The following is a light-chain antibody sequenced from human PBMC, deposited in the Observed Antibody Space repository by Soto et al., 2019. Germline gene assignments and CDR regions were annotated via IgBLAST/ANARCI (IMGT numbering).Light chain of an antibody. CDR1: QGISNY. CDR3: QQLNSYLSIT. Sequence: DIHMTQSPSSVSASVGDRVTITCRASQGISNYLAWYQQKPGKAHKLLIYAASTLQSGVPSRFSGSGSGTKFTLTNSSLQPEDFATYYCQQLNSYLSITFGQGTRLEI. J-gene: IGKJ5*01. V-gene: IGKV1-9*01. CDR2: AAS.